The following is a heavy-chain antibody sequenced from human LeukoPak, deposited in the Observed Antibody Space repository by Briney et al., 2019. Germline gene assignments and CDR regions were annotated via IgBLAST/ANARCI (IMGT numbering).Heavy chain of an antibody. V-gene: IGHV3-23*01. Sequence: GGSLRLSCEASGFTFSTYAMSWVRQAPGKGLEWVSSVTGNGDTTYYADSVKGRFTISRDNSKNTLFLHMNSLRAEDTAIFYCAKHVAVLPAPRNYYFDYWGQGTLVTVSS. D-gene: IGHD2-2*01. CDR3: AKHVAVLPAPRNYYFDY. CDR1: GFTFSTYA. CDR2: VTGNGDTT. J-gene: IGHJ4*02.